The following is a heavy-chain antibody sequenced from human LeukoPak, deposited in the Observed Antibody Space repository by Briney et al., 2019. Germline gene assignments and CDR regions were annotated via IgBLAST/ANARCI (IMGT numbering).Heavy chain of an antibody. CDR2: IYSDDRI. CDR1: GFTFSSYG. Sequence: GGSLRLSCAASGFTFSSYGMHWVRQAPGKGLEWVSGIYSDDRIYYADSVNGRFTISRDNSKNTLYLQMNSLRAEDTAVYYCAAYGDSGRAGYWGRGTLVTVSS. J-gene: IGHJ4*02. V-gene: IGHV3-66*01. CDR3: AAYGDSGRAGY. D-gene: IGHD3-10*01.